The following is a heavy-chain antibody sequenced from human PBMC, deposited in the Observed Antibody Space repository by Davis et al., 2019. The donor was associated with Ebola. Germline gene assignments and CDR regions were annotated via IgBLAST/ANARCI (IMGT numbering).Heavy chain of an antibody. CDR2: IYHSGST. V-gene: IGHV4-38-2*02. Sequence: SETLSLTCTVSGYSISSGYYWGWIRQPPGKGLEWIGSIYHSGSTYYNPSLKSRVTISVDTSKNRFSLKRSSVTAADTAVYYCASDIQIPVLNYDLVHVWGQGTTVTVSS. CDR3: ASDIQIPVLNYDLVHV. D-gene: IGHD3-3*01. J-gene: IGHJ6*02. CDR1: GYSISSGYY.